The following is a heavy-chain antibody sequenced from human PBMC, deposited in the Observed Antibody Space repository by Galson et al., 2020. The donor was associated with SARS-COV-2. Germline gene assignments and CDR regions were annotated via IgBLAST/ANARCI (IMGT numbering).Heavy chain of an antibody. CDR1: GYSFTSYW. Sequence: GESLKISCKGSGYSFTSYWIGWVRQMPGKGLEWMGIIYPGDSDTRYSPSFQGQVTISADKSISTAYLQWSSLKASDTAMYYCARLDPDYGGNMLANYWGQGTLVTVSS. D-gene: IGHD4-17*01. V-gene: IGHV5-51*01. CDR2: IYPGDSDT. CDR3: ARLDPDYGGNMLANY. J-gene: IGHJ4*02.